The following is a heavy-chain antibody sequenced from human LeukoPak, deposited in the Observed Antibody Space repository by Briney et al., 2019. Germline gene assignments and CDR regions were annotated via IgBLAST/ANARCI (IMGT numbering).Heavy chain of an antibody. V-gene: IGHV3-23*01. J-gene: IGHJ4*02. CDR2: ISGSDDST. Sequence: GGSLRLSCAASGFTFSSYAMSWVRQAPGKGLEWVSAISGSDDSTYYADSVKGRFTISRDNSKNTLYLQMNSLRAEDTAVYYCAKDESSGYYYLENWGQGTLVTVSS. CDR3: AKDESSGYYYLEN. D-gene: IGHD3-22*01. CDR1: GFTFSSYA.